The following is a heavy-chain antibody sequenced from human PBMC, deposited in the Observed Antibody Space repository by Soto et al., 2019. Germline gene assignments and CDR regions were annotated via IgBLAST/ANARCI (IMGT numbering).Heavy chain of an antibody. CDR3: VAGSPFEY. CDR1: GFIFGDAW. Sequence: DVQLEESGGAWVRPGGSLRLSCEGSGFIFGDAWLSWVRQAPGKGLEWVGRVKRISDGETTDYAAPVTVRFTTSRQDSTPTVDLQMNSLKIEGTGIYYCVAGSPFEYWGQGPLVTVS. CDR2: VKRISDGETT. D-gene: IGHD1-26*01. V-gene: IGHV3-15*02. J-gene: IGHJ4*02.